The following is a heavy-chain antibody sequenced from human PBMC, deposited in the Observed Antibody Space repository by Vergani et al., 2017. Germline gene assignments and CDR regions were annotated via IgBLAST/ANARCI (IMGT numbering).Heavy chain of an antibody. CDR2: INPNSGGT. CDR1: GYTFTSYY. CDR3: ARTRSSGYYGSGSYYGDYFDY. V-gene: IGHV1-2*02. D-gene: IGHD3-10*01. J-gene: IGHJ4*02. Sequence: QVQLVQSGAEVKKPGASVKVSCKASGYTFTSYYMHWVRQAPGQGLEWMGWINPNSGGTNYAQKFQGRVTMTRDTSISTAYMELSRLRSDDTAVYYCARTRSSGYYGSGSYYGDYFDYWGQGTLVTVSS.